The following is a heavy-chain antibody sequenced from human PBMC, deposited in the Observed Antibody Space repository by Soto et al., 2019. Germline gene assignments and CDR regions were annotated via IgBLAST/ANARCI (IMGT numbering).Heavy chain of an antibody. D-gene: IGHD6-13*01. Sequence: QLQLQQSGPGLVKPSETLSLTCTVSGVSISNPYYYWGWIRQTPGKALEWIGSIHYNGSSFYNPSLGSRLTIPLDTSRDQFSLRLTSVSVADTAVYYCARRQSADTVQAPADIYAHDGFDFWGQGRMVTVSP. CDR3: ARRQSADTVQAPADIYAHDGFDF. J-gene: IGHJ3*01. CDR2: IHYNGSS. V-gene: IGHV4-39*01. CDR1: GVSISNPYYY.